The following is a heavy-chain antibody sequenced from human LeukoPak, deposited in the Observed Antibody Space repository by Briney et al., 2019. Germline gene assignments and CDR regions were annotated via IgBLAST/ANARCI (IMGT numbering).Heavy chain of an antibody. CDR2: IYYSGSA. V-gene: IGHV4-59*08. CDR1: GGSINSYY. J-gene: IGHJ2*01. Sequence: SETLSLTCTVSGGSINSYYWSWIRQPPGKGLEWIGYIYYSGSANYNPSLKSRVTISVDTSKNQFSLKLSSVTAADTAVYYCASRNWGYWYFDLWGRGTLVTVSS. D-gene: IGHD7-27*01. CDR3: ASRNWGYWYFDL.